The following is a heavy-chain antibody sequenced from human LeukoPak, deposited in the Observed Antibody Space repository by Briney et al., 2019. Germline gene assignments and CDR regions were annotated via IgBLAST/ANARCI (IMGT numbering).Heavy chain of an antibody. V-gene: IGHV3-23*01. J-gene: IGHJ4*02. Sequence: PGGSLRLSCAASGFTFSSYAMSWVRQAPGKELEWVSAISGSGGSTYYADSVKGRFTISRDNSKNTLYLQMNSLRAEDTAVYYCARDYGDYFGSLFDYWGQGTLVTVSS. CDR3: ARDYGDYFGSLFDY. CDR2: ISGSGGST. D-gene: IGHD4-17*01. CDR1: GFTFSSYA.